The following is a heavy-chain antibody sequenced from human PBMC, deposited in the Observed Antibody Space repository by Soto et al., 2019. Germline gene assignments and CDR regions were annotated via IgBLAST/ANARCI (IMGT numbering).Heavy chain of an antibody. Sequence: EVRLTESGGGLVLPGGSLRLSCAASGFTFSSYSMTWVRQAPGQGLEWASGISNSGGNTWYADSVKGRFTISRDNSKNTLFLQMNSLRAEDTAVYFCSKWSGFGDAWGQGTLVTVSS. D-gene: IGHD3-10*01. J-gene: IGHJ5*02. CDR2: ISNSGGNT. CDR1: GFTFSSYS. V-gene: IGHV3-23*01. CDR3: SKWSGFGDA.